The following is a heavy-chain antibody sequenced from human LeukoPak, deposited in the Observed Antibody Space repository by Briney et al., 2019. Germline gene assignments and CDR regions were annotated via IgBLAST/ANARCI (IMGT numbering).Heavy chain of an antibody. CDR2: ISYDGSNK. CDR3: AKGNSGYYTFFDS. Sequence: GGSLRLSCAASGFTFSTYGMHWVRQAPGKGLEWVAVISYDGSNKYYADSVKGRFTISRDTSKNTLYLQMNSLRGADTAVYYCAKGNSGYYTFFDSWGQGTLVTVSS. D-gene: IGHD3-22*01. J-gene: IGHJ4*02. V-gene: IGHV3-30*18. CDR1: GFTFSTYG.